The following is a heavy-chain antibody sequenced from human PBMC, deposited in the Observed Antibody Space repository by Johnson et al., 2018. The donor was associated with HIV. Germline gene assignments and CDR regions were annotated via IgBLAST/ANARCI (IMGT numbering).Heavy chain of an antibody. Sequence: VQLVESGGGLVQPGGSLRLSCAASGFTLRNCAINWGRRAPGKGLEWVSVINWNGGSTDYADSVKGRFTISRDTAKNSLYLQMNSLRAEDTALYYCARGKLPAALRRGDAFDIWGQGTMVTVSS. CDR1: GFTLRNCA. V-gene: IGHV3-20*04. CDR2: INWNGGST. D-gene: IGHD2-2*01. CDR3: ARGKLPAALRRGDAFDI. J-gene: IGHJ3*02.